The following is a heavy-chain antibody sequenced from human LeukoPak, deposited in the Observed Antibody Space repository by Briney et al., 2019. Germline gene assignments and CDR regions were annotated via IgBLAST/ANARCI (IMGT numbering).Heavy chain of an antibody. Sequence: GGSLRLSCAASGFTFHDYAMHWVRQAPGKGLEWVSGISWNSGGIGYADSVKGRFTISRDNAKNSLYLQMNSLRAEDTAVYYCAAMTSVTTGDYWGQGTLVTVSS. CDR1: GFTFHDYA. CDR2: ISWNSGGI. CDR3: AAMTSVTTGDY. D-gene: IGHD4-11*01. V-gene: IGHV3-9*01. J-gene: IGHJ4*02.